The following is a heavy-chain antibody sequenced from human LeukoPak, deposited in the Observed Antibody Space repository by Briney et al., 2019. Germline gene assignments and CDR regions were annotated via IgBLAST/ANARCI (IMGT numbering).Heavy chain of an antibody. CDR1: GFTFSSYG. D-gene: IGHD3-10*01. V-gene: IGHV3-30*18. Sequence: PGGSLRLSCAASGFTFSSYGMHWVRQAPGKGLEWVAVISYDGSNKYYADSVKGRFTISRDNSKNMLYLQMNSLRAEDTAVYYCAKCLFSSMVRGVEAFDYWGQGTLVTVSS. J-gene: IGHJ4*02. CDR3: AKCLFSSMVRGVEAFDY. CDR2: ISYDGSNK.